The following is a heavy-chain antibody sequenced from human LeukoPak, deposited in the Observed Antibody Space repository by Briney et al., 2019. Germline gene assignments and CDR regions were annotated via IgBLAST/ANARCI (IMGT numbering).Heavy chain of an antibody. Sequence: PGGSLRLSCAASGFTFSTYSMNWVRQAPGKGLEWVSSISSSGSYIYCADSVKGRFTISRDNAKNSLYLQMNSLRADDTAVYYCAKLSDYYDSSGYSDYWGQGTLVTVSS. D-gene: IGHD3-22*01. J-gene: IGHJ4*02. CDR3: AKLSDYYDSSGYSDY. V-gene: IGHV3-21*01. CDR2: ISSSGSYI. CDR1: GFTFSTYS.